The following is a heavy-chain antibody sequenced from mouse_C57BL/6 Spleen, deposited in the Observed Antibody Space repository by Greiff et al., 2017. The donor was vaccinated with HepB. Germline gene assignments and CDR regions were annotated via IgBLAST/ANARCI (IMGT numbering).Heavy chain of an antibody. V-gene: IGHV5-17*01. CDR1: GFTFSDYG. J-gene: IGHJ3*01. CDR2: ISSGSSTI. Sequence: EVQLQESGGGLVKPGGSLKLSCAASGFTFSDYGMHWVRQAPEKGLEWVAYISSGSSTIYYADTVKGRFTISRDNAKNTLFLQMTSLRSEDTAMYYCAREDSKNYYGSSAWFAYWGQGTLVTVSA. CDR3: AREDSKNYYGSSAWFAY. D-gene: IGHD1-1*01.